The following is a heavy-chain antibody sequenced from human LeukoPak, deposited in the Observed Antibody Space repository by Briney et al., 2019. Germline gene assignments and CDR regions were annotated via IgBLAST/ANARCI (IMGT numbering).Heavy chain of an antibody. J-gene: IGHJ4*02. CDR1: GGSLSSYY. V-gene: IGHV4-59*08. D-gene: IGHD1-7*01. CDR3: ARHARYNWNYDY. CDR2: IYYSGST. Sequence: SETLSLTCTVSGGSLSSYYWSWLRQSPGKGLEWIGYIYYSGSTNYNPSLKSRVTISVDTSKNQFSLKLSSVTAADTAVYYCARHARYNWNYDYWGQGTLVTVSS.